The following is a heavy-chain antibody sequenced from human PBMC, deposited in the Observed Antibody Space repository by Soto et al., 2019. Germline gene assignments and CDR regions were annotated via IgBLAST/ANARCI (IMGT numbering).Heavy chain of an antibody. Sequence: GGSLRLSCAASGFMFSTFGMHWVRQAPGKGLEWVAVISNDGSNEYYADSVKGRFTISRDNSKNTLYVQMNSLRAEDTAVYYCARDSAEYSGYDRCDAFDIWGQGTMVTVSS. CDR3: ARDSAEYSGYDRCDAFDI. D-gene: IGHD5-12*01. CDR2: ISNDGSNE. J-gene: IGHJ3*02. V-gene: IGHV3-30*03. CDR1: GFMFSTFG.